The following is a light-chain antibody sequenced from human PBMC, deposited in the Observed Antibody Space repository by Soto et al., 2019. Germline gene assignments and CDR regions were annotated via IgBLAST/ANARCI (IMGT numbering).Light chain of an antibody. Sequence: DIEMAQSPPILSVSPGEGATLSCRASQRISTNLAWYQHRPGQAPRLLIYDASNRATGIPARFSGSGSGTEFTLTISSLQSEDFAVYYCQQYNNWPRTFGQGTKVDIK. CDR3: QQYNNWPRT. CDR1: QRISTN. V-gene: IGKV3D-15*01. CDR2: DAS. J-gene: IGKJ1*01.